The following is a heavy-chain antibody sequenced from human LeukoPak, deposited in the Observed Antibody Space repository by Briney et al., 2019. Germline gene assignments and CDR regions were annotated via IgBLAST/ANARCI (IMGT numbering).Heavy chain of an antibody. J-gene: IGHJ3*02. CDR1: GFTVSSSY. CDR3: AKSMVYAIRGAFDI. CDR2: ISGSGGST. Sequence: GGSLRLSCAASGFTVSSSYMSWVRQAPGKGLEWVSAISGSGGSTYYADSVKGRFTISRDNSKNTLYLQMNSLRAEDTAVYYCAKSMVYAIRGAFDIWGQGTMVTVSS. D-gene: IGHD2-8*01. V-gene: IGHV3-23*01.